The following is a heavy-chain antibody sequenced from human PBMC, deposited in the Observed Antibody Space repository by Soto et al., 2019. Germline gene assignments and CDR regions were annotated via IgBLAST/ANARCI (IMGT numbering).Heavy chain of an antibody. J-gene: IGHJ6*02. Sequence: QVQLVESGGGVVQPGRSLRLSCAASGFTFSSYAMHWVRQAPGKGLEWVAVISYDGSNKYYADSVKGRFTISRDNSKNTLYLQMNSLRAEDTAVYYCARDLGYYYYYGMDVWGQGTTVTVSS. D-gene: IGHD3-16*01. CDR1: GFTFSSYA. V-gene: IGHV3-30-3*01. CDR3: ARDLGYYYYYGMDV. CDR2: ISYDGSNK.